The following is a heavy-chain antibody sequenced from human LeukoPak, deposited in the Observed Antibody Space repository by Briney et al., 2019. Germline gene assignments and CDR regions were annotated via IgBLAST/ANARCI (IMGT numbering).Heavy chain of an antibody. J-gene: IGHJ5*02. CDR3: ARDRNMVRGARYRPYKWFDP. D-gene: IGHD3-10*01. CDR1: GGTFSSYA. CDR2: IIPIFGSA. Sequence: ASVKVSCKASGGTFSSYAFIWVRQAPGQGLEWMGGIIPIFGSANYAQNFQGRVTITADESTSTVYMELSSLRSEDTAVYYCARDRNMVRGARYRPYKWFDPWGQGTLVTVSS. V-gene: IGHV1-69*13.